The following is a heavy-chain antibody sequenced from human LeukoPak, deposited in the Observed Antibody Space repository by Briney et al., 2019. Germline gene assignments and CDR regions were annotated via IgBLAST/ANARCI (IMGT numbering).Heavy chain of an antibody. V-gene: IGHV3-66*01. D-gene: IGHD3-22*01. J-gene: IGHJ5*02. CDR3: ARDVLRYYDSSGYSNWFDP. CDR1: GFTVSSNY. Sequence: GGSLRLSCAASGFTVSSNYMSWVRQAPGKGLEWVSVIYSGGSTYYADSVKGRFTISRDNSKNTLYLQMNSLRAEDTAVYYCARDVLRYYDSSGYSNWFDPWGQGTLVTVSS. CDR2: IYSGGST.